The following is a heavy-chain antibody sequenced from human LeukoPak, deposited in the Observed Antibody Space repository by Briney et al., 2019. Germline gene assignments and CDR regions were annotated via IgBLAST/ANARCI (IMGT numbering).Heavy chain of an antibody. CDR1: GFTFSSYA. CDR3: AKGSGWYV. J-gene: IGHJ4*02. V-gene: IGHV3-23*01. D-gene: IGHD6-19*01. CDR2: INTSGGNT. Sequence: GGSLRLSCAASGFTFSSYAMTWVRQAPVKGLEWVSVINTSGGNTDYADPVKGRFTISRDNSKNTLYLQMNSLRAEDTAVYYCAKGSGWYVWGQGTLVTVSS.